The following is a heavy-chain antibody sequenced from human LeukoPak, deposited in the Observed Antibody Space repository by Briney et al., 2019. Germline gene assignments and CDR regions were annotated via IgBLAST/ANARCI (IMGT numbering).Heavy chain of an antibody. D-gene: IGHD6-19*01. Sequence: GGSLRLSCAASGFTFSSYGMHWVRQAPGKGLEWVAFIRYDGSNKYYADSVKGRFTISRDNSKNTLYLQMNSLRAEDTAVYYRAKDKASRSGWLDYWGQGTLVTVSS. CDR3: AKDKASRSGWLDY. V-gene: IGHV3-30*02. J-gene: IGHJ4*02. CDR2: IRYDGSNK. CDR1: GFTFSSYG.